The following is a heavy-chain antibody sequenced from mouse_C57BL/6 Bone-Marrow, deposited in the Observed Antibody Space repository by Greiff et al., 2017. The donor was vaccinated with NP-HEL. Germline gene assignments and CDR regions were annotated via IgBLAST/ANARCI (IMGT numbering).Heavy chain of an antibody. CDR1: GFTFSSYA. CDR3: ARPYAMDY. CDR2: ISDGGSYT. V-gene: IGHV5-4*01. J-gene: IGHJ4*01. Sequence: DVHLVESGGGLVKPGGSLKLSCAASGFTFSSYAMSWVRQTPEKRLEWVATISDGGSYTYYPDNVKGRFTISRDNAKNNLYLQMSHLKSEDTAMYYCARPYAMDYWGQGTSFTVSS.